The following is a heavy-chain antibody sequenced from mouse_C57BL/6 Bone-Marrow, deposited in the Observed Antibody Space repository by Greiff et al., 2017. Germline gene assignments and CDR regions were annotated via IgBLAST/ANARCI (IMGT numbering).Heavy chain of an antibody. CDR3: ARYDYDGFPYYFDY. Sequence: EVMLVESEGGLVQPGSSMKLSCTASGFTFSDYYMAWVRQVPEKGLEWVANINYDGSSTYYLDSLKSRFIISRDNAKNILYLQMSSLKSEDTATYYCARYDYDGFPYYFDYWGQGTTLTVSS. D-gene: IGHD2-4*01. CDR2: INYDGSST. CDR1: GFTFSDYY. J-gene: IGHJ2*01. V-gene: IGHV5-16*01.